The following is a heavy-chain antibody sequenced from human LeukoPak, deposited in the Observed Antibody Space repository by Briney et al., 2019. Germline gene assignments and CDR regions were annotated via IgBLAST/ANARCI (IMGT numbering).Heavy chain of an antibody. J-gene: IGHJ6*02. CDR3: ARVQECCSSTSCRNYYYGMDV. CDR1: GGSISSYY. CDR2: IYYSGST. V-gene: IGHV4-59*12. D-gene: IGHD2-2*01. Sequence: PSETLSLTCTVSGGSISSYYWSWIRQPPGKGLEWIGYIYYSGSTNYNPSLKSRVTISVDTSKNQFSLKLSSVTAADTAVYYCARVQECCSSTSCRNYYYGMDVWGQGTTVTVSS.